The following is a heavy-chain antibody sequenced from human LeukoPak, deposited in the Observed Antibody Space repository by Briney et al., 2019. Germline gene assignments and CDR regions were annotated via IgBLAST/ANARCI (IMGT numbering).Heavy chain of an antibody. CDR2: ITSSSTYI. Sequence: TGGSLRLSCAASGFTFSTYTMNWVRQAPGKGLEWVSSITSSSTYIYYADSVKGRFTISRDNAKNSLYLQMNSLRAEDTAVYYCARHVVAVGFDYWGQGTLVTVSS. V-gene: IGHV3-21*01. J-gene: IGHJ4*02. CDR3: ARHVVAVGFDY. CDR1: GFTFSTYT. D-gene: IGHD3-22*01.